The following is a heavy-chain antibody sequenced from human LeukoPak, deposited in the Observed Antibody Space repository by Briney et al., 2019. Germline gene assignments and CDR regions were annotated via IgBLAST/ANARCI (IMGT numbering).Heavy chain of an antibody. J-gene: IGHJ4*02. D-gene: IGHD6-13*01. CDR3: ARSLIGAAVDY. Sequence: GGSLRLSCAASGFTFSSYAMHWVRQAPGKGLEWVAVISYDGSNKYYADSVKGRFTISRDNSKNTLYLQMNSLRAEDTAAYHCARSLIGAAVDYWGQGTLVTVSS. CDR2: ISYDGSNK. V-gene: IGHV3-30*07. CDR1: GFTFSSYA.